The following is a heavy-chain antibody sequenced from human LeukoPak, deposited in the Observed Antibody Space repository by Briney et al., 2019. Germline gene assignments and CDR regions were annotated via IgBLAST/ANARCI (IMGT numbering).Heavy chain of an antibody. V-gene: IGHV3-7*01. D-gene: IGHD3-16*02. CDR1: GFTFGAYW. CDR2: IKDDGSAQ. J-gene: IGHJ4*02. Sequence: GGSLRLSCAASGFTFGAYWMSWFRQAPGKGPEWVASIKDDGSAQFYVDSLEGRFTISRDNAKNTLYLQMDTMRVEDTAVYYCARHIVGEQNFDYWSQGTLVTVSS. CDR3: ARHIVGEQNFDY.